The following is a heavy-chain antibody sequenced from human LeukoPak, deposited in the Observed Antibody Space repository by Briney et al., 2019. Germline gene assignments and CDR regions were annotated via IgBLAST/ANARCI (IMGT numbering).Heavy chain of an antibody. Sequence: SETLSLTCTVSGGPINSFYWSWIRQAPGKGLEWIGYVYSSGSTNYKPSLNRRVTISVDSSKNQFSLRLTSVTPADTAVYYCARGGRDGYTLYPFDYWGQGTLVTVSS. D-gene: IGHD5-24*01. CDR1: GGPINSFY. CDR3: ARGGRDGYTLYPFDY. J-gene: IGHJ4*02. CDR2: VYSSGST. V-gene: IGHV4-59*01.